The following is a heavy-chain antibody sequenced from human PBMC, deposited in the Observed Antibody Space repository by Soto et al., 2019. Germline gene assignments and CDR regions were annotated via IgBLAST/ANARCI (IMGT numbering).Heavy chain of an antibody. Sequence: PSETLSLTCTVSGVSISNYYWTWIRQPAGKGLEWIGRIFPSGSTNYNPSLRGRVTMSVDTSKNLFSLKLSSVTAADTALYYCASEGTDMKLHYWGQGTLVTVSS. CDR3: ASEGTDMKLHY. CDR1: GVSISNYY. CDR2: IFPSGST. D-gene: IGHD2-15*01. V-gene: IGHV4-4*07. J-gene: IGHJ4*02.